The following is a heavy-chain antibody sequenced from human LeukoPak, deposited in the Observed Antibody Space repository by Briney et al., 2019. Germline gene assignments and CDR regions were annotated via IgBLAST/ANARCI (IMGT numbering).Heavy chain of an antibody. D-gene: IGHD5-12*01. CDR3: ASVGGYDPLFDY. CDR1: GFTFSSYG. CDR2: ISHDGSNK. V-gene: IGHV3-30*19. Sequence: PGGSLRLSCAASGFTFSSYGMHWVRQAPGKGLEWVAVISHDGSNKYYADSVKGRFTISRDNSKDTLYLQMNSLRVEDTAVYYCASVGGYDPLFDYWGQGTLVTVSS. J-gene: IGHJ4*02.